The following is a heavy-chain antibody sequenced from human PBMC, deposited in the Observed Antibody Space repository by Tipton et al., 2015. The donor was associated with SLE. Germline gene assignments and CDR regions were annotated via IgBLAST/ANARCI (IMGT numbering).Heavy chain of an antibody. CDR1: GGSIFSGSYY. Sequence: TLSLTCIVSGGSIFSGSYYWGWIRQPPGKGLEWIGSIYYSGSTYYNPSLKSRVTISVDTSKNQFSLKLSSVTAADTAVYYCARGKGNAFDIWGQGTMVTVSS. CDR2: IYYSGST. J-gene: IGHJ3*02. CDR3: ARGKGNAFDI. V-gene: IGHV4-39*07.